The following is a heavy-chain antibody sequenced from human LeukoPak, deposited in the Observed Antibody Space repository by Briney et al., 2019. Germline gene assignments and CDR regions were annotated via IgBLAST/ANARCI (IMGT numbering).Heavy chain of an antibody. V-gene: IGHV3-23*01. CDR1: GFTFSSYA. CDR2: ISGSGDST. Sequence: GGSLRLSCAASGFTFSSYAMNWVRQAPGKGLEWVSGISGSGDSTYYADSVKGRFTISRDTPKNTLYLQMNSLRAEDTAVYYCAKGGWLEYWGQGTLVTVSS. CDR3: AKGGWLEY. J-gene: IGHJ4*02. D-gene: IGHD6-19*01.